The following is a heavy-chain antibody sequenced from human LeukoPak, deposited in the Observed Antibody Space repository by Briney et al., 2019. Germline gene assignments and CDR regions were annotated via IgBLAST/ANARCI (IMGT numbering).Heavy chain of an antibody. CDR2: ISYDGSNK. CDR3: ASYNNWNDGYDY. D-gene: IGHD1-20*01. Sequence: GGSLRLSCAASGFTFSSYAMHWVRQAPGKGLEWVAVISYDGSNKYYADSVKGRFTISRDNSKNTLYLQMNSLRAEDTAVYYCASYNNWNDGYDYWGQGTLVTVSS. CDR1: GFTFSSYA. V-gene: IGHV3-30*04. J-gene: IGHJ4*02.